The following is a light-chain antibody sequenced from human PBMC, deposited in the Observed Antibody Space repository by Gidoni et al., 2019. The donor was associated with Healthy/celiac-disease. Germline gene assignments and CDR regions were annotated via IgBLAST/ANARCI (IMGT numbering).Light chain of an antibody. Sequence: DIVMTQSPDSLAVSLGERATINCKSSQSILYSSNNKNYLAWYQQKPGQPPKLLIYWASTRESGVPDRCSGSGSGTDFTLTIRSLQAEDVAVYYCQQYYSTPLTFGPGTKVDIK. V-gene: IGKV4-1*01. CDR1: QSILYSSNNKNY. CDR2: WAS. J-gene: IGKJ3*01. CDR3: QQYYSTPLT.